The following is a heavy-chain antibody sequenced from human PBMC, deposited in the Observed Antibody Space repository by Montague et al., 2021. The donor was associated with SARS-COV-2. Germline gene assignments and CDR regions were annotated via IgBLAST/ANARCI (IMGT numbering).Heavy chain of an antibody. CDR1: GDSVFSNTAA. V-gene: IGHV6-1*01. CDR2: TYYRSKWCY. CDR3: AGDPRYSLSWSFDY. J-gene: IGHJ4*02. D-gene: IGHD6-13*01. Sequence: CAISGDSVFSNTAAWNWIRQSPSPGLDLLGSTYYRSKWCYDYAVXLKXRMTISPDTSKNQFSLQLSSVTPEDRAVYYCAGDPRYSLSWSFDYWGQGTLVTASS.